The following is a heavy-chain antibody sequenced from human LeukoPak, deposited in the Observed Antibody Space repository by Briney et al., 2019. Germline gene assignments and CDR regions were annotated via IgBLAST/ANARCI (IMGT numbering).Heavy chain of an antibody. Sequence: SETLSLTCTFSGGSISSGGYYWNWIRQPPGKGLEWIGYIYHSGGTYYNPSLKSRVTISVDTSKNQFSLKLSSVTAADTAVYYCARGGSYHLPGDYWGQGTLVTVSS. CDR1: GGSISSGGYY. CDR3: ARGGSYHLPGDY. CDR2: IYHSGGT. V-gene: IGHV4-30-2*01. J-gene: IGHJ4*02. D-gene: IGHD1-26*01.